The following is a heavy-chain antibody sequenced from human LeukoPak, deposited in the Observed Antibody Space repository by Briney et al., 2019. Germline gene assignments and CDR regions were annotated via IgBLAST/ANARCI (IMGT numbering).Heavy chain of an antibody. CDR3: ARATRFLTGYFLGFLYFDY. CDR1: GYTFTSYG. J-gene: IGHJ4*02. V-gene: IGHV1-18*01. Sequence: ASVKVSCKASGYTFTSYGISWVRQAPGQGLEWMGWISAYNGNTNYAQKLQGRVTMTTDTSTSTAYMELRSLRSDDTAVYYCARATRFLTGYFLGFLYFDYWGQGTLVTVSS. D-gene: IGHD3-9*01. CDR2: ISAYNGNT.